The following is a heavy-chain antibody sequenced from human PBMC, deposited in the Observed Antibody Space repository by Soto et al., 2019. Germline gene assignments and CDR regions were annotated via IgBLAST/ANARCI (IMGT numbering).Heavy chain of an antibody. V-gene: IGHV4-39*01. CDR1: GGSISSSSYY. D-gene: IGHD3-22*01. CDR3: ARQLSRSGYYRFPSYFDY. J-gene: IGHJ4*01. Sequence: SETLSLTCTVSGGSISSSSYYWGWIRQPPGKGLEWIGSIYYSGSTYYNPSLKSRVTISVDTSKNQFSLKLSSVTAADTAVYYCARQLSRSGYYRFPSYFDYWGHGTLVTVSS. CDR2: IYYSGST.